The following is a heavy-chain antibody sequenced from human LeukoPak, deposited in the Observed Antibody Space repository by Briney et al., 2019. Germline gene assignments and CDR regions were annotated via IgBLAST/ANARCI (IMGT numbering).Heavy chain of an antibody. V-gene: IGHV1-46*01. J-gene: IGHJ4*02. CDR2: IYPRDGST. CDR3: ARDQEGFDY. Sequence: ASVKVSCKASGYTFTSNYIHWVRQAPGQGLGWMGMIYPRDGSTSYAQKFQGRVTVTRDTSTSTVHTELSGLRSEDTAVYYCARDQEGFDYWGQGTLVTVSS. CDR1: GYTFTSNY.